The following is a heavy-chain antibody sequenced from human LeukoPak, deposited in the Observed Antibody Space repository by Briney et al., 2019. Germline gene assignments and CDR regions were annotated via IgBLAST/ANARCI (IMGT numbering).Heavy chain of an antibody. J-gene: IGHJ4*02. CDR1: GFTFSDYY. CDR2: ISSGSSYT. CDR3: ARVPNGDLDY. V-gene: IGHV3-11*06. D-gene: IGHD4-17*01. Sequence: PGGSLRLSCAASGFTFSDYYMSWIRQAPGKGLEWLSHISSGSSYTSYADFVKGRFTISRDNAKNSLYLQINSLRAEDTAVYYCARVPNGDLDYWGQGTLVTVSS.